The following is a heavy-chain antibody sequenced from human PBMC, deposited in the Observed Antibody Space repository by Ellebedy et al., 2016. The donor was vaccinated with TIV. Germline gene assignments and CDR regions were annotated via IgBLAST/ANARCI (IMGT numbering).Heavy chain of an antibody. CDR1: GFSFSSYG. Sequence: PGGSLRLSCAASGFSFSSYGMHWVRQSPGKGLEWMAFIWYDGTDESYAESVDGRFSISRDNSKNTLYLHMKSLRAEDTAIYYCARDSRGRWTPFDHWGQGTVVAVSS. CDR3: ARDSRGRWTPFDH. V-gene: IGHV3-33*01. CDR2: IWYDGTDE. J-gene: IGHJ4*02. D-gene: IGHD4-23*01.